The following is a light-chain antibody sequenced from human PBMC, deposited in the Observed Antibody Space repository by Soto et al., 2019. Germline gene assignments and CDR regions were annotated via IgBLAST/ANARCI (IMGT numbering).Light chain of an antibody. V-gene: IGKV3-20*01. CDR2: GAS. CDR1: QSVSRN. Sequence: EIVLTQSPATLSLSPGERATLSCRASQSVSRNLAWYPQRPGQAHRLLIYGASSRATGIPDRFSGSGSGTDFTLTISRLEPEDFAVYYCQQYGSSQTFGQGTKVDIK. J-gene: IGKJ1*01. CDR3: QQYGSSQT.